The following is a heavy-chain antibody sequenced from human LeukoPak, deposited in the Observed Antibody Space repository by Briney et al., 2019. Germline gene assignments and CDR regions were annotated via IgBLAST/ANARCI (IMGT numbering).Heavy chain of an antibody. CDR3: AKVGGVRRELDY. Sequence: GRSLRLSCAASGFTFDDYAMHWVRQAPGKGLEWVSGISWNSGSIGYADSVKGRFTISRDNAKNSLYLQMNSLRAEDTALYYCAKVGGVRRELDYWGQGTLVTVSS. J-gene: IGHJ4*02. V-gene: IGHV3-9*01. CDR2: ISWNSGSI. CDR1: GFTFDDYA. D-gene: IGHD3-3*01.